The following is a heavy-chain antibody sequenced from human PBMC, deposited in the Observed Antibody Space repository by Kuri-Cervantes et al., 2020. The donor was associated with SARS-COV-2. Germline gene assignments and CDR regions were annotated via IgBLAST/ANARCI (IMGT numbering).Heavy chain of an antibody. CDR2: IKQDGSEK. CDR1: GFTFSSYW. D-gene: IGHD2-2*01. Sequence: GGSLRLSCAASGFTFSSYWMSWVRQAPGKGLEWVANIKQDGSEKYYVDSVKGRFTISRDNAKNSLYLQMNSLRAEDTAVYYCAKDYCSSTSCSQYDAFDIWGQGTMVTVSS. CDR3: AKDYCSSTSCSQYDAFDI. J-gene: IGHJ3*02. V-gene: IGHV3-7*03.